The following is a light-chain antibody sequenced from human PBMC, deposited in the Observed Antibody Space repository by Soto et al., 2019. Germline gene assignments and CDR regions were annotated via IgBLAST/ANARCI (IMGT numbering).Light chain of an antibody. V-gene: IGKV3D-20*01. J-gene: IGKJ2*01. CDR2: DAS. CDR3: QQYGSSPYT. Sequence: EIVLTQSPATLSLSPGERATLSCGASQSVRSSYLAWYQQKPGLEPKLLIYDASSRATGIPDRFSRSGSGTDFTLTISRLEPEDFAVYYCQQYGSSPYTFGQGTKLEIK. CDR1: QSVRSSY.